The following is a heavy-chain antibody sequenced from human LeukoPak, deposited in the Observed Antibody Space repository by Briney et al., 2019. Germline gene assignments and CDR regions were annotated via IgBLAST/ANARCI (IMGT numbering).Heavy chain of an antibody. Sequence: PSETLSLTCTVSGYSISSGYYWGWIRQPPGKGLEGIGSIYYSGSTYYNPSLKSRVTISVDTSKNQFSLKLSSVTAADTAVYYCARLRGRGGSCYFDYWGQGTLVTVSS. V-gene: IGHV4-38-2*02. CDR1: GYSISSGYY. D-gene: IGHD2-15*01. CDR3: ARLRGRGGSCYFDY. J-gene: IGHJ4*02. CDR2: IYYSGST.